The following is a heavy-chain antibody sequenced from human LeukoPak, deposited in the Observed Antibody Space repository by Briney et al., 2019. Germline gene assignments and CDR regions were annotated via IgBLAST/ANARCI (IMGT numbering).Heavy chain of an antibody. CDR3: ARATTVTTEFDY. D-gene: IGHD4-11*01. CDR1: GYSISSGYY. CDR2: IYHSGST. V-gene: IGHV4-38-2*02. J-gene: IGHJ4*02. Sequence: SETLSLTCTVSGYSISSGYYWGWIRQPPGKGLEWIGSIYHSGSTYYNPSLKSRVTISVDTSKNQFSLKLSSVTAADTAVYYRARATTVTTEFDYWGQGTLVTVSS.